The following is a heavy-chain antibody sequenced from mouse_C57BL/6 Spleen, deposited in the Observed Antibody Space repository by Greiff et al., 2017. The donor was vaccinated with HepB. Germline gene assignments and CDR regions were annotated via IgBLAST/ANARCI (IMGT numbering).Heavy chain of an antibody. Sequence: EVQLVESEGGLVQPGSSMKLSCTASGFTFSDYYMAWVRQVPEKGLEWVANINYDGSSTYYLDSLKSRFIISRDNAKNILYLQMSSLKSEDTATYYCAREAVEGYFDVWGTGTTVTVSS. CDR1: GFTFSDYY. D-gene: IGHD1-1*01. V-gene: IGHV5-16*01. J-gene: IGHJ1*03. CDR3: AREAVEGYFDV. CDR2: INYDGSST.